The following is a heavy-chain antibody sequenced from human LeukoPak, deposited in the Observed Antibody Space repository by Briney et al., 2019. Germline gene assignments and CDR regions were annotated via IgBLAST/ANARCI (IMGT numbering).Heavy chain of an antibody. CDR3: ARFREKVGSGED. J-gene: IGHJ4*02. Sequence: GGSLRLSCAASGFTVSSNYMSWVRQAPGKGLEWVSVIYSGGSTYYADSVKGRFTISRDNSKNMLYLQMNSLRAEDTAVYYCARFREKVGSGEDWGQGTLVTVSS. CDR1: GFTVSSNY. CDR2: IYSGGST. V-gene: IGHV3-66*01. D-gene: IGHD6-19*01.